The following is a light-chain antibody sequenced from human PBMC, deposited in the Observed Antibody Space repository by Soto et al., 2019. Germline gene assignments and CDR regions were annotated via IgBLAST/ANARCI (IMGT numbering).Light chain of an antibody. CDR3: QQYDNLRIT. Sequence: DIQMTQSPSSLSASVGDRVTITCQASQDISNYLNWYQQKPGKAPKLLVYDASNLETGVPSRFSGSGSGTDFTSTISSLQPEDIATYYCQQYDNLRITFGQGTRLEI. CDR2: DAS. J-gene: IGKJ5*01. V-gene: IGKV1-33*01. CDR1: QDISNY.